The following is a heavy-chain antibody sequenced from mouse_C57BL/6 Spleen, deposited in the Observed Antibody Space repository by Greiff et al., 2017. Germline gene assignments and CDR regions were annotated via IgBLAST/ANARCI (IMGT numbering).Heavy chain of an antibody. J-gene: IGHJ4*01. CDR1: GFTFSSYA. Sequence: EVMLVESGGGLVKPGGSLKLSCAASGFTFSSYAMSWVRQTPEKRLEWVATISDGGSYTYYSDNVKGRFTISRDNANNNLYLQMSHLKSEDTAMDYCARGSPLRYAMDYWGQGTSVTVSS. CDR2: ISDGGSYT. V-gene: IGHV5-4*03. D-gene: IGHD1-1*01. CDR3: ARGSPLRYAMDY.